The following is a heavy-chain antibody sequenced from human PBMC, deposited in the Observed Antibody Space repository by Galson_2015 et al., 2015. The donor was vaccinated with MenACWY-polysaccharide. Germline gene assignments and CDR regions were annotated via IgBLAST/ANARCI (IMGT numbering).Heavy chain of an antibody. CDR1: GFTFSSYA. Sequence: SLRLSCAASGFTFSSYAMHWVRQAPGKGLEWVAVISYDGSNKYYADSVKGRFTISRDNSKNTLYLQMNSLRAEDTAVYYCARDSHNQISKTPTVGGYFDYWGQGTLVTVSS. J-gene: IGHJ4*02. D-gene: IGHD4-11*01. CDR3: ARDSHNQISKTPTVGGYFDY. V-gene: IGHV3-30-3*01. CDR2: ISYDGSNK.